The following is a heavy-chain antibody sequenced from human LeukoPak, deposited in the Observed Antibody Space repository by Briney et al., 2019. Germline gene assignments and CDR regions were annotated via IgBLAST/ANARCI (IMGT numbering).Heavy chain of an antibody. J-gene: IGHJ6*03. D-gene: IGHD2-2*01. V-gene: IGHV3-23*01. CDR2: ISGNGGST. CDR1: GFTFSSYA. CDR3: AREGSTTSLYYYYYYMDV. Sequence: GGSLRLSCAASGFTFSSYAMSWVRQAPGKGLEWVSGISGNGGSTYYADSVKGRFTISRDNSKNTLYLQMSSLRAEDTAVYYCAREGSTTSLYYYYYYMDVWGKGTTVTISS.